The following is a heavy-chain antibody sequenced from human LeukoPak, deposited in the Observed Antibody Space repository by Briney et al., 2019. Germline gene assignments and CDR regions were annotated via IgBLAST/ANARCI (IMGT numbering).Heavy chain of an antibody. CDR3: ARDARDYGSSGYLNY. Sequence: GGSLRLSCAASGFTFSSYSMNWVRQAPGKGLEWVSSISSSSSYIYYADSVKGRFTISRDNAKNSLYLQMNSLRAEDTAVYYCARDARDYGSSGYLNYWGQGTLVTVSS. CDR1: GFTFSSYS. J-gene: IGHJ4*02. D-gene: IGHD3-22*01. CDR2: ISSSSSYI. V-gene: IGHV3-21*01.